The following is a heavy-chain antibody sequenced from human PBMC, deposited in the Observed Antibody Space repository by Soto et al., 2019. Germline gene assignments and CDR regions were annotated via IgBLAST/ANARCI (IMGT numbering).Heavy chain of an antibody. V-gene: IGHV3-15*07. CDR2: IKSKAHGGTT. CDR1: DFILSDAW. D-gene: IGHD3-22*01. J-gene: IGHJ4*02. CDR3: ASYRDSSGLRRYDY. Sequence: EVQLEESGGGLIKPGESLTLSCAASDFILSDAWMKWVRQAPGKGLEWVGRIKSKAHGGTTDYAAPLKGRFTILRDDSKHTLYLQMTSLQTEDTAMYYCASYRDSSGLRRYDYWGQVALVTVSS.